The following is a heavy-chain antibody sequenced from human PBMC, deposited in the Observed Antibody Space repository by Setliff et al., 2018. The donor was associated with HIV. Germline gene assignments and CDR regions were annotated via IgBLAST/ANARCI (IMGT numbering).Heavy chain of an antibody. J-gene: IGHJ5*02. CDR3: ARGIVTLGGTLNWFDP. CDR1: GGSISSGSYY. CDR2: TYTSGST. D-gene: IGHD2-21*02. Sequence: TLSLTCTVSGGSISSGSYYWSWIRQPAGKGLEWIGHTYTSGSTNYNPSLKSRVTISVDTSKNQFSLKLSSVTAADTAVYYCARGIVTLGGTLNWFDPWGQGTLVTVSS. V-gene: IGHV4-61*09.